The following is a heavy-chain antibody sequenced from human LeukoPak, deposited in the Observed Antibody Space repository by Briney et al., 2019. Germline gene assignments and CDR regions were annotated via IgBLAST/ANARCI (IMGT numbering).Heavy chain of an antibody. V-gene: IGHV3-49*04. Sequence: GGSLRLSCTALGFTFGDYAMSWVRQAPGKGLEWVGFIRSKAYGGTTEYAASVKGRFTIPRDDSKSIAYLQMNSLKTEDTAVYYCTSASIAAAGKFDYWGRGTLVTVCS. CDR2: IRSKAYGGTT. CDR1: GFTFGDYA. CDR3: TSASIAAAGKFDY. J-gene: IGHJ4*02. D-gene: IGHD6-13*01.